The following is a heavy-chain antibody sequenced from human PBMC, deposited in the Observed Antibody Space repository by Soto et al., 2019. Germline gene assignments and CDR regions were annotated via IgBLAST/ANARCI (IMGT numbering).Heavy chain of an antibody. CDR3: ARGRDPSVITILVFDY. D-gene: IGHD3-3*01. CDR1: GASISSAAYY. J-gene: IGHJ4*02. V-gene: IGHV4-31*03. CDR2: ISYNGNT. Sequence: SETLSLTCTVSGASISSAAYYWSWIRQRPGEGLEWIGFISYNGNTYESPSLKSRLLLSVDTSKNQFSLELSFVTAADTAVYYCARGRDPSVITILVFDYWGQGTLVTVSS.